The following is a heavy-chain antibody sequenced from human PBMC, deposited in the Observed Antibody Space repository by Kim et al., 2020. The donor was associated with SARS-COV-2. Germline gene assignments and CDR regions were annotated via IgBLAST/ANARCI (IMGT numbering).Heavy chain of an antibody. CDR2: IYPGDSDT. Sequence: GESLKISCQSSGYSFTNYWIGWVRQTPGKGLEWVGIIYPGDSDTVYSPSFQGQVIISADKSISTSYLQWSSLKVSATAVYYCMTGDYFFDYWGQGTLVTVSS. J-gene: IGHJ4*02. CDR3: MTGDYFFDY. D-gene: IGHD3-10*01. CDR1: GYSFTNYW. V-gene: IGHV5-51*01.